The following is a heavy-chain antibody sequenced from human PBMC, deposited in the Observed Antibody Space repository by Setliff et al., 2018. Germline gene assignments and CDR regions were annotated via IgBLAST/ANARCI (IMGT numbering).Heavy chain of an antibody. V-gene: IGHV3-7*03. CDR3: ARRHIGVIIGYYFDY. CDR2: INEDGSEK. CDR1: GFTFSSYW. Sequence: SGGSLRLSCAASGFTFSSYWMSWVRQAPGKGLEWVANINEDGSEKYYVDSVKGRFTISRDNAKNSLYLQMNSLRAEDTAVYYCARRHIGVIIGYYFDYWGQGTLVTVSS. J-gene: IGHJ4*02. D-gene: IGHD3-3*01.